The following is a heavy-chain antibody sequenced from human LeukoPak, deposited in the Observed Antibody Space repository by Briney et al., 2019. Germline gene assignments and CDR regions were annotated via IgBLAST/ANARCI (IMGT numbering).Heavy chain of an antibody. V-gene: IGHV4-59*01. CDR3: ARVVRNYYGSGAFDI. Sequence: SETLSLTCTVASGSISKYCWSSIRQSPGKGLEWIGYIYYSGSTNYNPSLKSRVTISLDTSKNQFSLKLSSVTAADTAMYYCARVVRNYYGSGAFDIWGQGTMVTVSS. D-gene: IGHD3-10*01. CDR1: SGSISKYC. CDR2: IYYSGST. J-gene: IGHJ3*02.